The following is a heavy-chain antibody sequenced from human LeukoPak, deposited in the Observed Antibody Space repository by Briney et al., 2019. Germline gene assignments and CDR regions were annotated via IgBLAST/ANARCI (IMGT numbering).Heavy chain of an antibody. CDR1: GYTLTELS. CDR2: FDPEDGET. J-gene: IGHJ3*02. V-gene: IGHV1-24*01. Sequence: ASVKVSCKVSGYTLTELSIHWVRQAPGKGLEWMGGFDPEDGETIYAQKFQGRVTMTEDTSTDTAYMELSSLRSEDTAVYYCALHLEQYNWNYGAFDIWGQGTMVTVSS. D-gene: IGHD1-7*01. CDR3: ALHLEQYNWNYGAFDI.